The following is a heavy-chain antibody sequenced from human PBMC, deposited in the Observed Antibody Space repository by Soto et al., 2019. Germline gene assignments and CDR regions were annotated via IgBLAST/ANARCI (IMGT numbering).Heavy chain of an antibody. V-gene: IGHV1-69*01. CDR3: GVGCSGSYFGYYGMDV. CDR2: IIPIFGTA. Sequence: QVQLVQSGAEVKKPGSSVKVSCKASGGTFSSYAISWVRQAPGQGLEWMGGIIPIFGTANYAQKFQGRVTITADESTSTAYMELSSLRSEDTAVFYCGVGCSGSYFGYYGMDVWGQGTTVTVSS. D-gene: IGHD3-10*02. CDR1: GGTFSSYA. J-gene: IGHJ6*02.